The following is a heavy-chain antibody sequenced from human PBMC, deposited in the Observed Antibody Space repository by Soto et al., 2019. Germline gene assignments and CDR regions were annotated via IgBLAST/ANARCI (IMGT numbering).Heavy chain of an antibody. Sequence: SLKVSCKASGGTFSSYTISWVRQAPGQGLEWMGRIIPILGIANYAQKFQGRVTITADKSTSTAYMELSSLRSEDTAVYYCARYNADNDAYDYWGQGTLVTVSS. D-gene: IGHD1-1*01. CDR3: ARYNADNDAYDY. CDR1: GGTFSSYT. J-gene: IGHJ4*02. CDR2: IIPILGIA. V-gene: IGHV1-69*02.